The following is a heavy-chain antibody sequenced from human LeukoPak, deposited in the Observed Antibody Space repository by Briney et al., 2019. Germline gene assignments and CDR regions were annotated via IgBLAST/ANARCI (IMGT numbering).Heavy chain of an antibody. D-gene: IGHD2-21*01. J-gene: IGHJ4*02. V-gene: IGHV3-48*04. Sequence: GGSLRLSCAASGFTFSNYNMDWVRQAPGKGLEWVSYISSSSSTIYYADSVKGRFTISRDNAKNSLSLQMNTLGAEDTAVYYCARRTVVAREDYWGQGTLVTVSS. CDR3: ARRTVVAREDY. CDR1: GFTFSNYN. CDR2: ISSSSSTI.